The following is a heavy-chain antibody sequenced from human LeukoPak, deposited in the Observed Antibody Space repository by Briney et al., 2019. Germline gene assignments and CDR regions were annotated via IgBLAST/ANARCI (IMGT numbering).Heavy chain of an antibody. J-gene: IGHJ4*02. CDR1: GASISPYY. CDR2: LYPSGSS. CDR3: ARDLSGSLYFDY. Sequence: SGTLSLTCTVSGASISPYYWNWIRQPAGKGLEWIGRLYPSGSSDQNPSLKSRVSISVSTSSNQFSLRVTSVTAADTATYYCARDLSGSLYFDYWGQGILVTVSA. D-gene: IGHD3-10*01. V-gene: IGHV4-4*07.